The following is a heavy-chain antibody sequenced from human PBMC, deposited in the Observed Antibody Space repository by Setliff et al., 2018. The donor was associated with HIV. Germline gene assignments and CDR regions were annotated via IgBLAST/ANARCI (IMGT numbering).Heavy chain of an antibody. V-gene: IGHV1-8*02. Sequence: ASVKVSCKASGYTFTSSDINWVRQATGQGLEWMGWMNPNSGNTGYAQKFQGRVTMTRDASIRTAYMELSSLRSEDTAVYYCARGAWYTSGWYSSRYLDVWGKGTTVTVSS. J-gene: IGHJ6*03. CDR1: GYTFTSSD. CDR2: MNPNSGNT. D-gene: IGHD6-19*01. CDR3: ARGAWYTSGWYSSRYLDV.